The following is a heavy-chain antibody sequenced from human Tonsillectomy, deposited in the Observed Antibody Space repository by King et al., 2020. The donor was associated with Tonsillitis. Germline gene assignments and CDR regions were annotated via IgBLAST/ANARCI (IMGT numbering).Heavy chain of an antibody. D-gene: IGHD4-11*01. J-gene: IGHJ3*02. CDR3: ARDPIDYPLDAFDI. V-gene: IGHV3-33*01. CDR1: GFTFSSYG. CDR2: ILYDGSNK. Sequence: VQLVESGGGVVQPGRSLRLSCAASGFTFSSYGLHWVRPAPGQGLEWVAVILYDGSNKYYADSVKGRFTISRDNSKNTLYLQMNSLRAEDTAVYYCARDPIDYPLDAFDIWGQGTMVTVSS.